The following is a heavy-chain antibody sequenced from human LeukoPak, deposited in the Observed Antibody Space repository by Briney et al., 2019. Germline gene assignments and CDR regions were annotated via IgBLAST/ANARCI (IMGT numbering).Heavy chain of an antibody. CDR3: AKARDSANYYFDS. CDR1: GFAFRAHD. CDR2: IQDEGISK. J-gene: IGHJ4*01. D-gene: IGHD1-26*01. Sequence: RGSLRLSCLGSGFAFRAHDMHWVRQAPGKGPEWVAHIQDEGISKTYGDAVKGRFATSRDNSKNMVYLDMASLTVADTALYYCAKARDSANYYFDSWGHGTLVIVSS. V-gene: IGHV3-30*02.